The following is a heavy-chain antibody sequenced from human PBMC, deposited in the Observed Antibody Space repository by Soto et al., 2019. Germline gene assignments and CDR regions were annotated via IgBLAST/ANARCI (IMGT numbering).Heavy chain of an antibody. V-gene: IGHV1-69*01. CDR1: GGIFSSYA. Sequence: QVQLVQSGAEVKRPGSSVKVSCKASGGIFSSYAISWLRQAPGQGLEWMGAVIPIFGTANYAQKFQGRVTITADESTSTAYMELSSLRSEDTAVYYCARLSDTAMEPWGQGTLVTVSS. J-gene: IGHJ5*02. D-gene: IGHD5-18*01. CDR3: ARLSDTAMEP. CDR2: VIPIFGTA.